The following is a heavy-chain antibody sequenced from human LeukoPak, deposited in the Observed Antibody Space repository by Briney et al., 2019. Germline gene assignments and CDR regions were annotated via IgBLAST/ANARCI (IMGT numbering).Heavy chain of an antibody. J-gene: IGHJ5*02. CDR3: ARDAVRYNWNYDWFDP. V-gene: IGHV1-18*01. CDR1: GYTFTSYG. Sequence: ASVKVSCNASGYTFTSYGISWVRQAPGRGLEWMGWISAYNGNTNYAQKLQGRVTMTTDTSTSTAYMELRSLRSDDTAVYYCARDAVRYNWNYDWFDPWGQGTLVTVSS. D-gene: IGHD1-7*01. CDR2: ISAYNGNT.